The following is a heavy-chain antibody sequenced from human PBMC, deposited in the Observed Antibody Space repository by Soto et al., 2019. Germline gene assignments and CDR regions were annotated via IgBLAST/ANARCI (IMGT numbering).Heavy chain of an antibody. D-gene: IGHD2-15*01. CDR1: GYTFTSYA. Sequence: GASVKVSCKASGYTFTSYAMHWVRQAPGQRLEWMGWINAGNGNTKYSQKFQGRVTITRDTSASTAYMELSSLRSEDTAVYYCASQGEDCSGGSCQPFDYWGQGTLVTVSS. J-gene: IGHJ4*02. CDR3: ASQGEDCSGGSCQPFDY. CDR2: INAGNGNT. V-gene: IGHV1-3*01.